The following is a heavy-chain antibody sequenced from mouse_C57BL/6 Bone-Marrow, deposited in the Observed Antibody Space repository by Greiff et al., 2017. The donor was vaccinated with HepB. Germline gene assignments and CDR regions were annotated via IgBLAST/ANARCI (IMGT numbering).Heavy chain of an antibody. D-gene: IGHD1-1*01. CDR3: AIYGSSLPWYFDV. Sequence: EVKVVESGGGLVKPGGSLKLSCAASGFTFSDYGMHWVRQAPEKGLEWVAYISSGSSTIYYADTVKGRFTISRDNAKNTLFLQMTSLRSEDTAMYYCAIYGSSLPWYFDVWGTGTTVTVSS. CDR1: GFTFSDYG. CDR2: ISSGSSTI. V-gene: IGHV5-17*01. J-gene: IGHJ1*03.